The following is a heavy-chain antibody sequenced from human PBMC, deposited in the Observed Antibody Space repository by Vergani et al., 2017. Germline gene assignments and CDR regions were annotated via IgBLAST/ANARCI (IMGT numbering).Heavy chain of an antibody. CDR1: GFTFQAFA. Sequence: QLVESGGGVVQPGGSLRLSCAASGFTFQAFAFHWVRQVSGRGLEWFSGIDRNYGVKNGNSFEGRFSISRDNAKKAVFLQMNNLRHEDTALYFCVKDNDYDADGPFDLWGRGTLVTVSS. D-gene: IGHD3-16*01. J-gene: IGHJ2*01. CDR3: VKDNDYDADGPFDL. V-gene: IGHV3-9*01. CDR2: IDRNYGVK.